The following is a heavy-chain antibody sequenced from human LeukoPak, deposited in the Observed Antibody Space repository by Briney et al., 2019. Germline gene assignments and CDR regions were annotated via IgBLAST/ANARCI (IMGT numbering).Heavy chain of an antibody. J-gene: IGHJ4*02. D-gene: IGHD3-22*01. CDR1: GDSVSIYY. Sequence: ETLFLTCTVSGDSVSIYYWSWIRQPPGKGLESVGYIYYRGNTNYNPSLKSRITMAVDTAKDQFSLKLSSVTAADTAVYYCVISSSFYSYDYWGQGTLVTVSS. V-gene: IGHV4-59*02. CDR3: VISSSFYSYDY. CDR2: IYYRGNT.